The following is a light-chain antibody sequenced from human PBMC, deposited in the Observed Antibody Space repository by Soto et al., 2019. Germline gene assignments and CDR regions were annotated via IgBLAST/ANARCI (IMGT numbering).Light chain of an antibody. Sequence: EIVLTQSPGTLSLSPGESATLSCRASQSVSSSYLAWYQQKPGQAPRLLIYDASNRATGIPARFSGSGSGTDFTLTISSLEPEDFAVYYCQQRSNWPGTFGQGTKVDIK. V-gene: IGKV3D-20*02. CDR1: QSVSSSY. CDR2: DAS. J-gene: IGKJ1*01. CDR3: QQRSNWPGT.